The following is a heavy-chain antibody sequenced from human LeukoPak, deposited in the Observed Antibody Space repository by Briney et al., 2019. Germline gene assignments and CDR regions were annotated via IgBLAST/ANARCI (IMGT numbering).Heavy chain of an antibody. D-gene: IGHD1-14*01. V-gene: IGHV3-21*01. CDR1: GFSFSSYS. Sequence: GGSLRLSCAASGFSFSSYSMNWVRQAPGKGLEWVSSISGNGVYIFYADSVKGRFTISRDNAKNSLYLQMNSLRAEDTAVYYCAKFGTRGNTDFDYWGQGTLVTVSS. CDR3: AKFGTRGNTDFDY. J-gene: IGHJ4*02. CDR2: ISGNGVYI.